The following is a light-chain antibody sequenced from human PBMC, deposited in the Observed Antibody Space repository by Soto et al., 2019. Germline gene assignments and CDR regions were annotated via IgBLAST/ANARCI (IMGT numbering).Light chain of an antibody. V-gene: IGLV2-14*01. CDR1: SSDVGGYNY. Sequence: QSALTQPASVSGSLGQSITISCTGTSSDVGGYNYVSWYQQHPGKAPKLMIYEVSNRPSGVSNRFSGSKSGNTASLTISGLQAEDEADYYCGSYTSSSTRVFGGGTKLTVL. CDR2: EVS. CDR3: GSYTSSSTRV. J-gene: IGLJ3*02.